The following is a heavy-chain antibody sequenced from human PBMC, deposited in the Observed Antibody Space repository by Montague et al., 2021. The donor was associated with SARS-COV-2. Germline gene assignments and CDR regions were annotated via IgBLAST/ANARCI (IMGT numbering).Heavy chain of an antibody. CDR2: ISYTGRT. J-gene: IGHJ4*02. V-gene: IGHV4-39*01. CDR1: GGSISSPDYY. CDR3: ARQLPSYCATNKCYPYYFDG. Sequence: SETLSLTCTVSGGSISSPDYYWGWIRPSPGKGLEWIGNISYTGRTYYNPSLRSRVSFSMDTSKNHFSLSLSSVTVADTAVYFCARQLPSYCATNKCYPYYFDGWGQGALVTVSS. D-gene: IGHD2-8*01.